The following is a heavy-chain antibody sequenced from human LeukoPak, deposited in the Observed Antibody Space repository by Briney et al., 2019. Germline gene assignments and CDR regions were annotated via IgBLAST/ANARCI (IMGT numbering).Heavy chain of an antibody. J-gene: IGHJ5*02. Sequence: SETLSLTCTVSGGSISSHYWSWIRQPPGKGLEWIGYIYYSGSTNYNPSLKSRVTISVDTSKNQFSLKLSSETAADTAVYYCAREDHGSTNWFDPWGQGTLVTVSS. V-gene: IGHV4-59*11. CDR2: IYYSGST. CDR3: AREDHGSTNWFDP. D-gene: IGHD5-24*01. CDR1: GGSISSHY.